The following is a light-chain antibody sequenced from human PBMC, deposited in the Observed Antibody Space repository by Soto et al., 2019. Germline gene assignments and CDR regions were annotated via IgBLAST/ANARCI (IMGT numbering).Light chain of an antibody. CDR1: SSNIGAGYD. Sequence: QSVLTQPPSVSGAPGQRVTISCTGSSSNIGAGYDVHWYQQLPGTAPKLLISGNNNRPSGVPDRFSGSKSGTSASLAITGLQAEDEADYCCQSYDSSVSKVVFGGGTKVTVL. CDR3: QSYDSSVSKVV. CDR2: GNN. V-gene: IGLV1-40*01. J-gene: IGLJ2*01.